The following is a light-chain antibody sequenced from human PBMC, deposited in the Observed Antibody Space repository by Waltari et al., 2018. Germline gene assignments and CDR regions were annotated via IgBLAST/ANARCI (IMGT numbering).Light chain of an antibody. J-gene: IGKJ1*01. CDR1: QSVSSN. CDR2: GAS. Sequence: EIVMMQSPATLSVSPGERATLSCRASQSVSSNLAWYQQKPGQAPSLLIYGASTRATGIPARFSGSGSGTEFTLTISSLQSEDFAVYYCQQYNNWWTFGQGTKVEIK. CDR3: QQYNNWWT. V-gene: IGKV3D-15*02.